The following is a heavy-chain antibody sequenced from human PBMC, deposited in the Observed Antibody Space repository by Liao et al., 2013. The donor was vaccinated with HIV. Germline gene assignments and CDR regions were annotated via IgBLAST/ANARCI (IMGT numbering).Heavy chain of an antibody. CDR2: IHYSGST. D-gene: IGHD1-1*01. Sequence: QLQLQESGPGLVKPSETLSLTCTVSGGSISSSTYYWGWIRQPPGKGLEWIGTIHYSGSTYYNPSLMSRVTISLDTSKNQFSLKLNSVTAADTAVYYCARLDRQLARGFDYWGQGTLVTVSS. V-gene: IGHV4-39*07. CDR1: GGSISSSTYY. J-gene: IGHJ4*02. CDR3: ARLDRQLARGFDY.